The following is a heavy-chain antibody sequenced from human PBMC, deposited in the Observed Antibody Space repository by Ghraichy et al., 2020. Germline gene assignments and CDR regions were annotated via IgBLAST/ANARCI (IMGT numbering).Heavy chain of an antibody. CDR3: AKTSGPSWDIVVVPAADVYYYYGMDV. CDR2: ISYDGSNK. J-gene: IGHJ6*02. D-gene: IGHD2-2*01. Sequence: GGSLRLSCAASGFTFSSYGMHWVRQAPGKGLEWVAVISYDGSNKYYADSVKGRFTISRDNSKNTLYLQMNSLRAEDTAVYYCAKTSGPSWDIVVVPAADVYYYYGMDVWGQGTTVTVSS. CDR1: GFTFSSYG. V-gene: IGHV3-30*18.